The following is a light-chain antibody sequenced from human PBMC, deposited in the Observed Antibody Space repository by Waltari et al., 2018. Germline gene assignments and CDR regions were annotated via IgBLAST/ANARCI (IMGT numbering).Light chain of an antibody. CDR3: SSYAGSNKVV. CDR2: EVS. Sequence: QSALTQPTSASGSPGQSVTISCTVTSSDVGGHNYVSWYHQHPGKAPKLMIYEVSKRPSGVPDSFSGSKSNNTASLTVSGLQAEDEADYYCSSYAGSNKVVFGRVTKLTVL. J-gene: IGLJ2*01. CDR1: SSDVGGHNY. V-gene: IGLV2-8*01.